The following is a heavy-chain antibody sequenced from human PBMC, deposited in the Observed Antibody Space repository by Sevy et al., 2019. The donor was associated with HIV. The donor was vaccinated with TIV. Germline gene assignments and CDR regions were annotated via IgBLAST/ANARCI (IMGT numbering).Heavy chain of an antibody. V-gene: IGHV3-13*01. J-gene: IGHJ6*02. CDR1: GFTFSSFD. CDR3: ARDLRDGEDIFQYYGMDV. Sequence: GGSLRLSCEASGFTFSSFDMHWVRQATGKGLEWISTIGAAGDTYYLGSVKGRFTISRENAKNSLNLQMNSLRAGDTALYYCARDLRDGEDIFQYYGMDVWGRGTTVTVSS. CDR2: IGAAGDT. D-gene: IGHD4-17*01.